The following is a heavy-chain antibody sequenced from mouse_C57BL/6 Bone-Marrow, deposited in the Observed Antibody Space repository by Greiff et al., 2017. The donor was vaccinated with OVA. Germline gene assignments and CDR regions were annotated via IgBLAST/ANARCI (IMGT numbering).Heavy chain of an antibody. Sequence: VQLQQPGAELVKPGASVKMSCKASGYTFTSYWITWVKQRPGQGLEWIGDIYPGSGSTNYNEKFKSTATLTVDTSSSTAYMPLSSLTSEDSAVYYCAREYYGSSPMDYWGQGTSVTVSS. V-gene: IGHV1-55*01. D-gene: IGHD1-1*01. J-gene: IGHJ4*01. CDR1: GYTFTSYW. CDR3: AREYYGSSPMDY. CDR2: IYPGSGST.